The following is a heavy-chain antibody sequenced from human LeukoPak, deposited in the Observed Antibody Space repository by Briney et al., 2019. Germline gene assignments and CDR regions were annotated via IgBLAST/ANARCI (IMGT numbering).Heavy chain of an antibody. D-gene: IGHD6-19*01. CDR2: IWYDGRTK. CDR3: AREWGRIAVAGGPGY. V-gene: IGHV3-33*01. Sequence: GGSLRLSCAASEFTFSNYGMHWVRQAPGEGLEGVALIWYDGRTKFHADSVKGRFTISRDNSKNTLYLQMDSLRDEDTAVYYCAREWGRIAVAGGPGYWGQGSRVTVSS. CDR1: EFTFSNYG. J-gene: IGHJ4*02.